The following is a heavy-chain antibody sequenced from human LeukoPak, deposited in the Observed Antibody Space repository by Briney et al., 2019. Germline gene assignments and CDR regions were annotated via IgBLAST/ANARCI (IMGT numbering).Heavy chain of an antibody. CDR3: ARGLWFGELLGDYYYYMDV. Sequence: GGSLRLSCAASGFTFSSYAMSWVRQAPGKGLEWVSGISGSGGSTYYAESVKGRFTISRDNSKKTLFLQMNSLRAEDTAVYYCARGLWFGELLGDYYYYMDVWGKGTTVTVSS. V-gene: IGHV3-23*01. CDR2: ISGSGGST. CDR1: GFTFSSYA. D-gene: IGHD3-10*01. J-gene: IGHJ6*03.